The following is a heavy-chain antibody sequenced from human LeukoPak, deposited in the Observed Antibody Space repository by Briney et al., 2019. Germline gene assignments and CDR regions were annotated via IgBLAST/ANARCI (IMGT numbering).Heavy chain of an antibody. V-gene: IGHV3-23*01. CDR1: GFTFNNYA. CDR3: ARDAVAFAIIWYFDL. D-gene: IGHD2-21*01. Sequence: GGSLRLSCAASGFTFNNYAMGCVRQAQGKGLEWVSSISGSGGPTYYADSVKGRFTISRDNSKSTLYLQMNSLRVEDTAVYYCARDAVAFAIIWYFDLWGRGTPVSVSS. CDR2: ISGSGGPT. J-gene: IGHJ2*01.